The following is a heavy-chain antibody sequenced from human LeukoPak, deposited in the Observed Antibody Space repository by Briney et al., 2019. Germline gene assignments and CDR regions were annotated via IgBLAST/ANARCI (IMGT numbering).Heavy chain of an antibody. CDR1: GFTFSSYS. Sequence: HPGGSLRLSCAASGFTFSSYSMNWVRQAPGKGLEWVSYISSSSSTMYYADSVKGRFTISRDNAKNSLYLQMNSLRAEDTAVYYCAINGFSSGWCEPYYFDNWGQGTLVTVSS. CDR3: AINGFSSGWCEPYYFDN. V-gene: IGHV3-48*04. CDR2: ISSSSSTM. J-gene: IGHJ4*02. D-gene: IGHD6-19*01.